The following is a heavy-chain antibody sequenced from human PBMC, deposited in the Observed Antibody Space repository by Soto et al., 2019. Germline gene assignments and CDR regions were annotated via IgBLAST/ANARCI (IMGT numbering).Heavy chain of an antibody. CDR3: AKSLYYDTSGYPDAFDI. Sequence: LRXSCVPSGCSLSSPGMSWVRLAPWKGQEWVAAVRSSDGTTYYADSVKGRFTISRDNSKKTVYLQMNSLGVEDTAAFYCAKSLYYDTSGYPDAFDIWGPGTMVTVSS. V-gene: IGHV3-23*01. D-gene: IGHD3-22*01. CDR1: GCSLSSPG. J-gene: IGHJ3*02. CDR2: VRSSDGTT.